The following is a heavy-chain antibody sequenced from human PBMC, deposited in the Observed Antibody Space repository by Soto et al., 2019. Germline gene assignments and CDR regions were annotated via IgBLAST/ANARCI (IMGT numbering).Heavy chain of an antibody. CDR2: IYPGDSDT. CDR3: ARHSGYSSGWKYNYYGMDA. CDR1: GYSLTTYW. D-gene: IGHD6-19*01. J-gene: IGHJ6*02. Sequence: GESLKISCKGVGYSLTTYWIEWVRQMPGKGLELMGIIYPGDSDTRYRPSFQGQVTISADKSIGTAYLQWDSLKASDTAMYYCARHSGYSSGWKYNYYGMDAWGQGTTVTVSS. V-gene: IGHV5-51*01.